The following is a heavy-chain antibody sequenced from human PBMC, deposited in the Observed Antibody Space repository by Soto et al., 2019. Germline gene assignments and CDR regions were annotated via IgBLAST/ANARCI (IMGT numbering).Heavy chain of an antibody. D-gene: IGHD3-22*01. CDR2: ISSGGGLK. CDR1: GFTFSSFG. Sequence: QVQLVESGGGVVQPGRSLRLSCAASGFTFSSFGMHWVRQAPGKGLEWVAVISSGGGLKYDADSMKGRFTISRDNSKNTLYLQMNSLRAEDTAIYYCAKETHSNGYGSYFDYWGQGVLVTVSS. V-gene: IGHV3-30*18. CDR3: AKETHSNGYGSYFDY. J-gene: IGHJ4*02.